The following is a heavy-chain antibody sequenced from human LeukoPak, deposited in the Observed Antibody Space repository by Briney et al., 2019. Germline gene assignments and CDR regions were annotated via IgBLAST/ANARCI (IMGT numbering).Heavy chain of an antibody. CDR2: IYSGGST. D-gene: IGHD5-18*01. V-gene: IGHV3-66*01. Sequence: GGSLRLSCAASGFTVSSNYMSWVRQAPGKGLERVSVIYSGGSTYYADSVKGRFTISRDNSKNTLYLQMNSLRAEDTAVYYCARARSGYSYLIDYWGQGTLVTVSS. J-gene: IGHJ4*02. CDR1: GFTVSSNY. CDR3: ARARSGYSYLIDY.